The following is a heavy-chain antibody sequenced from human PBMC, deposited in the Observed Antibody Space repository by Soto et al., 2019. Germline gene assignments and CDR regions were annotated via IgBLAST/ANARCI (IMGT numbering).Heavy chain of an antibody. CDR3: ASDAIRGSASMKTY. Sequence: PSETLSLTCTVSGSSISSYYWSWIRQPAGKGLEWIGRIYTSGSTNYNPSLKSRISMSVETSKNQFSLILSSVSAADTAVYYCASDAIRGSASMKTYWRLGTLVTVSS. CDR1: GSSISSYY. V-gene: IGHV4-4*07. J-gene: IGHJ4*02. CDR2: IYTSGST.